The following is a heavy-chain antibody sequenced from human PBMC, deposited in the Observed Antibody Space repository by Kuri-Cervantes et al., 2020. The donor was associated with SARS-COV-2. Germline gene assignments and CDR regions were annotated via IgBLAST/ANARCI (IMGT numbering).Heavy chain of an antibody. D-gene: IGHD3-10*01. Sequence: GESLKISCAASGFTFSNAWMSWVRQAPGKGLEWVGRIKSKTDGGTTDYAAPVKGRFTISRDDSKNTLYLQMNSLRAEDTAVYYCAKDRRGSGPFDYWGQGTLVTVSS. V-gene: IGHV3-15*01. CDR2: IKSKTDGGTT. CDR3: AKDRRGSGPFDY. CDR1: GFTFSNAW. J-gene: IGHJ4*02.